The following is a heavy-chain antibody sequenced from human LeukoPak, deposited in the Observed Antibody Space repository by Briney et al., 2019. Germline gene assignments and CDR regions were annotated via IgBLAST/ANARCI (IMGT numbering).Heavy chain of an antibody. CDR1: GGSISSSSDY. J-gene: IGHJ4*02. Sequence: PSETLSLTCTVSGGSISSSSDYWGWIRQPPGKGLEWIGSIYYSGSTYYNPSLKSRVTISVDTSKNQFSLKLSSVTAADTAVYYCARLPIYSGYDQDTSDYWGQGNLVTVSS. V-gene: IGHV4-39*01. CDR3: ARLPIYSGYDQDTSDY. CDR2: IYYSGST. D-gene: IGHD5-12*01.